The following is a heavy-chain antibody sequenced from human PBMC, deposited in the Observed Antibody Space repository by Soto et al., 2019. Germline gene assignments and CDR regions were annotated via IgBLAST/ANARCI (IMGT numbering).Heavy chain of an antibody. V-gene: IGHV4-31*03. CDR3: ARDQFFRNDYGDYYYYYGMDV. Sequence: SETLSLTCTVSGGSISSGGYYWSWIRQHPGKGLEWIGYIYYSGSTYYNPSLKSRVTISVDTSKNQFSLKLSSVTAADTAVYYCARDQFFRNDYGDYYYYYGMDVWGQGTTVTVSS. J-gene: IGHJ6*02. CDR1: GGSISSGGYY. D-gene: IGHD4-17*01. CDR2: IYYSGST.